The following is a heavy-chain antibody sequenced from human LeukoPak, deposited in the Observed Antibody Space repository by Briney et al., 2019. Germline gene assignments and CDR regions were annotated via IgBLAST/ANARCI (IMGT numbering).Heavy chain of an antibody. V-gene: IGHV3-23*01. CDR2: ISGSGGRT. CDR3: AKGSEYYFDY. D-gene: IGHD2-15*01. CDR1: GFTFSSYT. Sequence: GGSLRLSCAASGFTFSSYTMSWVRQTPGKGLEWVSAISGSGGRTYFADSVKGRFTISRDNSKNTLYLQMNGLRAEDTAVYYCAKGSEYYFDYWGQGTLVTVSS. J-gene: IGHJ4*02.